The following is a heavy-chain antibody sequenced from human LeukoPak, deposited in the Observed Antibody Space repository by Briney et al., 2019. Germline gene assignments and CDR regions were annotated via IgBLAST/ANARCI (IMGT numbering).Heavy chain of an antibody. Sequence: SETLSLTCTVSGGSISSGDYYWSWIRQPPGKGLEWIGYIYYSGSTYYNPSLKSRVTISVDTSKNQFPLKLSSVTAADTAVYYCARDQTEYFDYWGQGTLVTVSS. J-gene: IGHJ4*02. CDR1: GGSISSGDYY. V-gene: IGHV4-30-4*08. D-gene: IGHD2-21*02. CDR2: IYYSGST. CDR3: ARDQTEYFDY.